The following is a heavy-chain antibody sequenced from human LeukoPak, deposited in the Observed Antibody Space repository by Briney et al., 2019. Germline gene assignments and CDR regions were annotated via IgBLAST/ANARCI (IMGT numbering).Heavy chain of an antibody. Sequence: SETLSLTCTVSGDSISSYYWSWIRQPPGKGLEWIGYIYHSGSKNYNPSLKSRVTISADTSKDQFSLKLASVTAADTAVYYCATGYSSTWYYFDYWGQGTLVTVSS. V-gene: IGHV4-59*01. D-gene: IGHD6-13*01. CDR1: GDSISSYY. CDR3: ATGYSSTWYYFDY. J-gene: IGHJ4*02. CDR2: IYHSGSK.